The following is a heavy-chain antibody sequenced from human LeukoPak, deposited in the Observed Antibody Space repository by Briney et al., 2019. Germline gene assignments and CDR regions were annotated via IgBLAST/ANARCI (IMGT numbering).Heavy chain of an antibody. Sequence: GGSLRLSCTASGFTFSSYAMSWVRQAPGKGLEWVSSISNSGTATYYADPVNGRFTISRDNSKNTLFLQMSSPRPEDTALYYCATVIVVAGRGNGCWGQGTLVTVSS. J-gene: IGHJ4*02. CDR3: ATVIVVAGRGNGC. V-gene: IGHV3-23*01. CDR1: GFTFSSYA. D-gene: IGHD3-22*01. CDR2: ISNSGTAT.